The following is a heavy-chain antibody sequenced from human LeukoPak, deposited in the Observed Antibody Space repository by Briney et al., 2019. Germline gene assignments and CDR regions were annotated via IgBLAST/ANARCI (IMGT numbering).Heavy chain of an antibody. V-gene: IGHV3-23*01. J-gene: IGHJ4*02. CDR3: ARGVYIAAAQYAY. CDR1: GFTFSSYA. D-gene: IGHD6-13*01. CDR2: ISGSGGST. Sequence: PGGSLRLSCAASGFTFSSYAMSWVRQAPGKGLEWVPAISGSGGSTYYADSVKGRFTISRDNSKNTLYLQMNSLRAEDTAVYYCARGVYIAAAQYAYWGQGTLVTVSS.